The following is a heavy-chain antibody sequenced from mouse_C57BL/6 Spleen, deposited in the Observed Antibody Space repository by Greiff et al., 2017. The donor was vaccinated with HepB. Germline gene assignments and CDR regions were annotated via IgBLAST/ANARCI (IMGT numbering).Heavy chain of an antibody. Sequence: VKLMESGAELVKPGASVKLSCKASGYTFTSYWMHWVKQRPGQGLEWIGMIHPNSGSTNYNEKFKSKATLTVDKSSSTAYMQLSSLTSEDSAVYYCARKGITTVVGDFDYWGQGTTLTVSS. V-gene: IGHV1-64*01. J-gene: IGHJ2*01. D-gene: IGHD1-1*01. CDR3: ARKGITTVVGDFDY. CDR1: GYTFTSYW. CDR2: IHPNSGST.